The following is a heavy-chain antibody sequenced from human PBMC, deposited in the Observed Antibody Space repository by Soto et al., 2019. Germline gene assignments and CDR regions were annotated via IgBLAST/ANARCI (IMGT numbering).Heavy chain of an antibody. V-gene: IGHV4-59*01. D-gene: IGHD5-18*01. Sequence: SETLSLTCTVSGGSISSYYWSWIRQPPGKGLEWIGYIYYSGSTNYNPSLKSRVTISVDTSKNQFSLKLSSVTAADTAVYYCAREKVDTAMVNVFDYWGQGTLVTVSS. J-gene: IGHJ4*02. CDR2: IYYSGST. CDR3: AREKVDTAMVNVFDY. CDR1: GGSISSYY.